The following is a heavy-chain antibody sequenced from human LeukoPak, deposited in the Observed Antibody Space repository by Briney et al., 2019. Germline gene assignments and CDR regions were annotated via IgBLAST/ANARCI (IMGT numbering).Heavy chain of an antibody. Sequence: GGTLRLSCAASGFSFSSHGMGWVRQAPGKGLEWVSGIIGGAGSTYYADSVKGRFTISGDNSKNTLFLQMNSLRAEDTAVYYCAHGAMYQLDYWGQGTLVTVSS. D-gene: IGHD2-2*01. V-gene: IGHV3-23*01. CDR3: AHGAMYQLDY. CDR2: IIGGAGST. CDR1: GFSFSSHG. J-gene: IGHJ4*02.